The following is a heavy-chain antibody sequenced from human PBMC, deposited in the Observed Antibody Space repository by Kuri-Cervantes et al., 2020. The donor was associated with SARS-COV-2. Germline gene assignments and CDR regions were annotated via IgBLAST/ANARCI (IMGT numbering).Heavy chain of an antibody. V-gene: IGHV4-4*02. CDR2: IYHSGST. J-gene: IGHJ6*02. CDR1: GDSFSSSTW. Sequence: SETLSLTCAVSGDSFSSSTWWSWVRQPPGKGLQWIGEIYHSGSTNYNPSLKSRVTISIDKSKNQFSLKLTSVTAADTAVYFGGGGWHGMISFGGAIDPNRYYDYGMDVWGQGTTVTVSS. CDR3: GGGWHGMISFGGAIDPNRYYDYGMDV. D-gene: IGHD3-16*02.